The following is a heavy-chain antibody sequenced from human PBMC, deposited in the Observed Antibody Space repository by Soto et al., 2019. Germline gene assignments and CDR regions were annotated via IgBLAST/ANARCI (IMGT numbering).Heavy chain of an antibody. CDR1: GGSISSYY. J-gene: IGHJ4*02. V-gene: IGHV4-4*07. Sequence: SETLSLTCTVSGGSISSYYWSWIRQPAGKGLEWIGRIYTSGSTNYNPSLKSRVTMSVDTSKNQFSLKLSSVTAADTAVYYCARESEYGDSTIVDYWGQGTLVNVPQ. CDR2: IYTSGST. CDR3: ARESEYGDSTIVDY. D-gene: IGHD4-17*01.